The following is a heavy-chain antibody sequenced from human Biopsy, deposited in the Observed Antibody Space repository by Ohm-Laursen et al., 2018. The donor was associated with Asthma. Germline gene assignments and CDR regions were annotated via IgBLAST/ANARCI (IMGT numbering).Heavy chain of an antibody. J-gene: IGHJ4*02. V-gene: IGHV4-31*11. Sequence: TLSLTCAVSGDSINSGGYSWNWIRQHPGKGLEWIGFIYYSGSTYYNPSLKSRVSISIDTSKNQFSLKLSSVTAADTAVYYCARAQDYYDSRGYYRSFDYWGQGTLVTVSS. CDR3: ARAQDYYDSRGYYRSFDY. CDR2: IYYSGST. D-gene: IGHD3-22*01. CDR1: GDSINSGGYS.